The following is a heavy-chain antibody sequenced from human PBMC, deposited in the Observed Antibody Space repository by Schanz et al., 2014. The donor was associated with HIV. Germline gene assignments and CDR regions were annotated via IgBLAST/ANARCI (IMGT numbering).Heavy chain of an antibody. CDR1: GGSISSGGYY. Sequence: QVQLQESGPGLVKPSQTLSLTCTVSGGSISSGGYYWSWIRQHPGKGLEWIGYIYYSGSTYYNPSRKSRLTISVDTSKNQFSLKLSSVTAADTAVYYCASQGACTNGVCYTGNWFDPWGQGTLVTVSS. CDR3: ASQGACTNGVCYTGNWFDP. D-gene: IGHD2-8*01. V-gene: IGHV4-31*03. J-gene: IGHJ5*02. CDR2: IYYSGST.